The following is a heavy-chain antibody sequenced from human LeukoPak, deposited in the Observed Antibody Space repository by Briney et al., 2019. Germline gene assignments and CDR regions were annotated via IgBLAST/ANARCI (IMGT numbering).Heavy chain of an antibody. Sequence: SVKVSCKASGGTFSSYAISWVRQAPGQGLEWMGGIIPIFGTANYAQKFQGRVTITTDESTSTAYMELSSLRSEDTAVYYCARVPMTTVAHFDYWGQGTLVTVSS. D-gene: IGHD4-23*01. CDR1: GGTFSSYA. CDR2: IIPIFGTA. V-gene: IGHV1-69*05. CDR3: ARVPMTTVAHFDY. J-gene: IGHJ4*02.